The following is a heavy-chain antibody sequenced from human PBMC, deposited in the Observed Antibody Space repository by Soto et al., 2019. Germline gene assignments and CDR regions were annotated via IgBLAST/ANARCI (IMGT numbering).Heavy chain of an antibody. Sequence: GGSLRLSCAASGFTFSSSAMSWVRQAPGKGLEWVSVISGSGGNTYYADSVKGRFTISRDNAKNTLFLQMSGLRAEDTAIYYCAKDHYTDYSCDLWGQGTLVTVSS. CDR1: GFTFSSSA. D-gene: IGHD4-17*01. CDR3: AKDHYTDYSCDL. V-gene: IGHV3-23*01. CDR2: ISGSGGNT. J-gene: IGHJ5*02.